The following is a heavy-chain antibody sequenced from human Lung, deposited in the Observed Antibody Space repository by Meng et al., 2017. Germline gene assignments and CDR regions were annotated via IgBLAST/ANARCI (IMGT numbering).Heavy chain of an antibody. J-gene: IGHJ4*02. CDR1: GGIFSNSV. V-gene: IGHV1-69*05. D-gene: IGHD2-2*01. Sequence: SVKVSCKASGGIFSNSVIGWVRQAPGQGLEWMGGINGVCGSKHLARKFQDRLTITTDEATSTVYMELTRLTSEDTAVYYCARKAGNCISTTCYSLDYWGQGTLVTVSS. CDR3: ARKAGNCISTTCYSLDY. CDR2: INGVCGSK.